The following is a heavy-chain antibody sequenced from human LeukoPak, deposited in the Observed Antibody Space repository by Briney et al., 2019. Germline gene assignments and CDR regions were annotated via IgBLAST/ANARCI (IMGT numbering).Heavy chain of an antibody. D-gene: IGHD5-12*01. J-gene: IGHJ4*02. Sequence: PSETLSLTCAVYGGSFSGYYWSWIRQPPGKGLEWIGEINHSGSTNYNPSLKSRITISVATTNNPFMLKMSPVTAAGTAVYYCARGHSLRRFVSGYDPKYYFDYWGQGTLVTVSS. CDR1: GGSFSGYY. CDR3: ARGHSLRRFVSGYDPKYYFDY. CDR2: INHSGST. V-gene: IGHV4-34*01.